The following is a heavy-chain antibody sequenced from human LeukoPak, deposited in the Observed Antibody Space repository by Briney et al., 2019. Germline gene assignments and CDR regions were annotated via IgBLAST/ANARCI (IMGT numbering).Heavy chain of an antibody. CDR3: AKQLYCSGGSCYGMDD. J-gene: IGHJ6*02. CDR2: ISGSGGST. V-gene: IGHV3-23*01. CDR1: GFTFSTYA. Sequence: GGSLRLSCAATGFTFSTYAMSWVRQAPGKGLEWVSGISGSGGSTYHADSVKGRFTISRDNSKNTLYVQMNSLRVEDTAVYYCAKQLYCSGGSCYGMDDWGRGTTVTVSS. D-gene: IGHD2-15*01.